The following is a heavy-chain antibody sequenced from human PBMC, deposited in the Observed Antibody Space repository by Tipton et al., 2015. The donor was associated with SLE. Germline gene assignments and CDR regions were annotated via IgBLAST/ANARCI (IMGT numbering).Heavy chain of an antibody. CDR1: GGTFSSYV. CDR2: IIPISGTA. V-gene: IGHV1-69*01. D-gene: IGHD3-3*01. Sequence: QSGAEVKKPGSSVKVSCKATGGTFSSYVISWVRQAPGQGLEWMGGIIPISGTANYVQKFQGRVTISADESRSIVHMELSSLRSEDTAVYYCASHVYYDFWSGYYYFNYWGQGTLVTVSS. CDR3: ASHVYYDFWSGYYYFNY. J-gene: IGHJ4*02.